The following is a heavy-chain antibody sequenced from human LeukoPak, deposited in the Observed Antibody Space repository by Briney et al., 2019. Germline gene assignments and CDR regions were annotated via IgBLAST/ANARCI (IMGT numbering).Heavy chain of an antibody. CDR3: ARAGGYDMSAFDI. CDR2: ISSSGSTI. D-gene: IGHD3-22*01. CDR1: GFTFSSYW. Sequence: GGSLRLSCAASGFTFSSYWMHWVRQAPGKGLEWVSYISSSGSTIYYADSVKGRFTISRDNAKNSLYLQMNSLRAEDTAVYYCARAGGYDMSAFDIWGQGTMVTVSS. J-gene: IGHJ3*02. V-gene: IGHV3-48*04.